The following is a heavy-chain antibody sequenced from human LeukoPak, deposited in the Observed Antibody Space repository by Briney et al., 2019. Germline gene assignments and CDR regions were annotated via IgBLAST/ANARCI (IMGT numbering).Heavy chain of an antibody. D-gene: IGHD2-2*02. J-gene: IGHJ3*02. V-gene: IGHV1-18*01. CDR2: ISAYNGNT. Sequence: ASVKVSCKASGYTFTSYGISWVRQAPGRGLEWMGWISAYNGNTNYAQKLQGRVTMTTDTSTSTAYMELRSLRSDDTAVYYCARDTPIYCSSTSCYTRKGFDIWGQGTMVTVSS. CDR3: ARDTPIYCSSTSCYTRKGFDI. CDR1: GYTFTSYG.